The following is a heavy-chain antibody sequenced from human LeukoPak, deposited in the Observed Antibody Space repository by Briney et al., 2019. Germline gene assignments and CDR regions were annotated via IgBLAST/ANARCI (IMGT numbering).Heavy chain of an antibody. CDR1: GYTFTGYY. V-gene: IGHV1-2*02. CDR3: ARSVLLWFGRREYYFDY. J-gene: IGHJ4*02. Sequence: GASVKVSCKASGYTFTGYYMHWARQAPGQGLEWMGWINPNSGGTNYAQKFQGRVTMTRDTSISTAYMELSRLRSDDTAVYYCARSVLLWFGRREYYFDYWGQGTLVTVSS. D-gene: IGHD3-10*01. CDR2: INPNSGGT.